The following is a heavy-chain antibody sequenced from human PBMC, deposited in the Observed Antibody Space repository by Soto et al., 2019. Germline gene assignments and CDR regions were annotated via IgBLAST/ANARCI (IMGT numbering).Heavy chain of an antibody. CDR1: GGSISSSNW. CDR3: ARTYYYDSSGYYYAAQFVY. Sequence: QVQLQESGPGLVKPSGTLSLTCAVSGGSISSSNWWSWVRQPPGKGLEWIGEIYHSGSTNYNPSPKSRVTISLDKSKNHFSLKLSSVTAADTAVYYCARTYYYDSSGYYYAAQFVYWGQGTLVTVSS. D-gene: IGHD3-22*01. V-gene: IGHV4-4*02. CDR2: IYHSGST. J-gene: IGHJ4*02.